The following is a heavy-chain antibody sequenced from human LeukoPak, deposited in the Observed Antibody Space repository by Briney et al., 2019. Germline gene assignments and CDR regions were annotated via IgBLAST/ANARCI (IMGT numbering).Heavy chain of an antibody. V-gene: IGHV3-74*01. CDR2: IKGDGNT. Sequence: PGGSLRLSCAASGFTFCIYWMHWVRQAPGKGLVWVSRIKGDGNTNYADSVKGRFTISRDNAKNTVSLQMNSLRAEDTGVYYCARAPSEIGGYYPEYFRHWGQGTLVTVSS. J-gene: IGHJ1*01. CDR3: ARAPSEIGGYYPEYFRH. CDR1: GFTFCIYW. D-gene: IGHD3-22*01.